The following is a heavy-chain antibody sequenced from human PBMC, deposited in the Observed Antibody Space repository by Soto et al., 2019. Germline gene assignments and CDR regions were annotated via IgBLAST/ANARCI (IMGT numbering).Heavy chain of an antibody. D-gene: IGHD1-26*01. V-gene: IGHV3-23*01. CDR3: TKGKLSTTTYTSFDS. CDR1: GFTFSRFA. Sequence: VGSLRLSCEASGFTFSRFAMSWVRQAPGKGLDWVSTFSVPGVGTYYADSVKGRFTISRDNFKSSLYLQMSNLRAEDTAIYYCTKGKLSTTTYTSFDSWGQGTLVTVSS. J-gene: IGHJ5*01. CDR2: FSVPGVGT.